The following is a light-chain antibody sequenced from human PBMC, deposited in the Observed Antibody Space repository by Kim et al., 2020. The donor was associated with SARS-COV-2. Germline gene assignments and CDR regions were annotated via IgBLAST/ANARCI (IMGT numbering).Light chain of an antibody. CDR3: QQYSDWWT. V-gene: IGKV3-15*01. Sequence: LSVSPGERVTLSCRASPSVSNNLAWYQQKPGQAPRLLIYDTSTRATGIPARFSGSGSGTEFTLTISSLQSEDFAVYYCQQYSDWWTFGQGTKLEI. CDR2: DTS. CDR1: PSVSNN. J-gene: IGKJ1*01.